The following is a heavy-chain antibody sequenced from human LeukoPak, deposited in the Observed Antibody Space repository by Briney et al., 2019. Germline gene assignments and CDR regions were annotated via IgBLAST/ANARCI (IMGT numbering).Heavy chain of an antibody. V-gene: IGHV3-33*01. Sequence: GGSLRLSCAASGFTFSSYGMHWVRQAPGKGLEWVAVIWYDGSNKYYADSVKGRFTISRDNSKNTLYLQMNSLRAEDTAVYYCARGYSSSIRGPFYYYYMDVWGKGTTVTVSS. D-gene: IGHD6-6*01. CDR3: ARGYSSSIRGPFYYYYMDV. CDR2: IWYDGSNK. J-gene: IGHJ6*03. CDR1: GFTFSSYG.